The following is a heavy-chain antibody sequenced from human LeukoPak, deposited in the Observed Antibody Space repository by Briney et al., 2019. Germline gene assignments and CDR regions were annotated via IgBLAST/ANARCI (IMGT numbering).Heavy chain of an antibody. D-gene: IGHD3-10*01. Sequence: SETLSLTCTVSGGSISSYYWSWLRQPPGKGLEWIGYIYYSGSTNYNPSLKSRVTISVDTSKNQFSLKLSSVTAADTAVYYCARGADYYGSGSYYIDYWGQGTLVTVSS. V-gene: IGHV4-59*01. CDR3: ARGADYYGSGSYYIDY. CDR2: IYYSGST. CDR1: GGSISSYY. J-gene: IGHJ4*02.